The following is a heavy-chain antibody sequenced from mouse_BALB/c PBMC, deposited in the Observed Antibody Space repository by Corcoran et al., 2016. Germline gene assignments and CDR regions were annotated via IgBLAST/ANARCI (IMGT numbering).Heavy chain of an antibody. D-gene: IGHD1-1*02. V-gene: IGHV1-26*01. CDR3: ARRGGNLDY. Sequence: EVQLQQSGPELVKPGASVKISCKASGYSFTGYYMHWVKQSHVKSLEWIGRINPYNGATSYNQNFKDKASLTVDKSSSTAYMELHSLTSEDSAVYYCARRGGNLDYWGQGTTLTVS. J-gene: IGHJ2*01. CDR1: GYSFTGYY. CDR2: INPYNGAT.